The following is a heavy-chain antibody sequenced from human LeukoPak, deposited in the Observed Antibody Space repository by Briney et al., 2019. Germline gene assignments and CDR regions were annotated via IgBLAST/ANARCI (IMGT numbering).Heavy chain of an antibody. Sequence: GASVKVSCKASGYTFTSYDINWVRQAPGQGLEWMGRINPNSGGTNYAQKFQGRVTMTRDTSISTVYMELSRLRSDDTAAYYCARVGYYESSGYYEYWGQGTLVTVSS. D-gene: IGHD3-22*01. V-gene: IGHV1-2*06. CDR2: INPNSGGT. CDR3: ARVGYYESSGYYEY. J-gene: IGHJ4*02. CDR1: GYTFTSYD.